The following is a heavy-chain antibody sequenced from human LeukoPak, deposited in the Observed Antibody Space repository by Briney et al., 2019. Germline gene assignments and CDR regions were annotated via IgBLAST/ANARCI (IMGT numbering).Heavy chain of an antibody. Sequence: SETLSLTCTVSGGSISSSSYYWGWIRQPPGKGLEWIGSIYYSGSTYYNPSLKSRVTISVDTSKNQFSLKLSSVTAADTAVYYWAIVATIGVYFDYWGQGTLGTVSS. D-gene: IGHD5-12*01. J-gene: IGHJ4*02. CDR2: IYYSGST. CDR1: GGSISSSSYY. V-gene: IGHV4-39*01. CDR3: AIVATIGVYFDY.